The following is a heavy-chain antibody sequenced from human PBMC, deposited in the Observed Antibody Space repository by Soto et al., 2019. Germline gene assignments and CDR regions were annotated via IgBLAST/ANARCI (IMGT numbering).Heavy chain of an antibody. CDR2: VNPTGGTT. Sequence: GASVKVSCKASGYTFTNYYIHWVRQAPGQGLEWMGIVNPTGGTTSYAQNFQGRVTMARDRSTSTVFMELSSLRSEDTAIYYCARAGGPGDYYGLDVWGQGTTVTVSS. J-gene: IGHJ6*02. V-gene: IGHV1-46*01. D-gene: IGHD2-15*01. CDR1: GYTFTNYY. CDR3: ARAGGPGDYYGLDV.